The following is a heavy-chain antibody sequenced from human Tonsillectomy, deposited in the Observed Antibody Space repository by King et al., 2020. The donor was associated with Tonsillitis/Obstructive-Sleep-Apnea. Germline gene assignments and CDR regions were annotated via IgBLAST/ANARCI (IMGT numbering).Heavy chain of an antibody. Sequence: VQLVESGGGLVQPGGSLRLSCAASGFTFRRYAMSWVRQAPGEGLEWVSAICGTGGSTYFAESVEGRFTISRDNSKNTLYLQIDSLRAEDTAVYYCAKAGVYGDSVLDYWGQGTLVTVSS. CDR3: AKAGVYGDSVLDY. V-gene: IGHV3-23*04. J-gene: IGHJ4*02. D-gene: IGHD4-17*01. CDR2: ICGTGGST. CDR1: GFTFRRYA.